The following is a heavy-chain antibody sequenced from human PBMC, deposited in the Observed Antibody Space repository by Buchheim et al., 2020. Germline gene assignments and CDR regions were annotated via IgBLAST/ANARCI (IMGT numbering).Heavy chain of an antibody. CDR1: GGSISSGGYY. CDR2: IYYSGSN. CDR3: ARGVGLRDCTNGVCYPYWYFDL. Sequence: QVQLQESGPGLVKPSQTLSLTCTVSGGSISSGGYYRSWIRQHPGKGLEWIGYIYYSGSNYYNPSLKSRVTISVDTYKNQVSLKLSSVTAADTAVYYCARGVGLRDCTNGVCYPYWYFDLWGRGTL. V-gene: IGHV4-31*03. J-gene: IGHJ2*01. D-gene: IGHD2-8*01.